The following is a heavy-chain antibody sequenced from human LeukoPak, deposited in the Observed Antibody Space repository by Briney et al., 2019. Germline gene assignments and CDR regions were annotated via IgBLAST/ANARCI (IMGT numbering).Heavy chain of an antibody. CDR2: ISSSSSYI. CDR1: GFTFSSYS. J-gene: IGHJ1*01. CDR3: ARVMTTVTTSLDFQH. V-gene: IGHV3-21*01. D-gene: IGHD4-17*01. Sequence: PRGSLRLSCAASGFTFSSYSMNCVRQAPGKGLEWGSSISSSSSYIYYADSVKGRFTISRDNAKNSLYLQMNSLRAEDTAVYYCARVMTTVTTSLDFQHWGQGTLVTVSS.